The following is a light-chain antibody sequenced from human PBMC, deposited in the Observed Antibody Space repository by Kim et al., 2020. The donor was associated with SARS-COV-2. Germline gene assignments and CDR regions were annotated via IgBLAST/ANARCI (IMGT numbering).Light chain of an antibody. CDR2: EDY. Sequence: NFMLTQPHSVSESPGKTLTISCTRSSGTIASSYVQWYQQRPGSAPTTVIYEDYQRPSGVPDRFSGSIDRSSNSASLTISGLKTEDEADYYCQYSDTSNHWVFGGGTKLTVL. CDR3: QYSDTSNHWV. V-gene: IGLV6-57*03. CDR1: SGTIASSY. J-gene: IGLJ3*02.